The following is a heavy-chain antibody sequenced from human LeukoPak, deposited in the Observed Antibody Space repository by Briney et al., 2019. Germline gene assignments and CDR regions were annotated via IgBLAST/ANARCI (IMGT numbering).Heavy chain of an antibody. D-gene: IGHD6-6*01. CDR2: TNPSGTTT. CDR3: ARDNSGGSSWWFDP. J-gene: IGHJ5*02. V-gene: IGHV1-46*01. Sequence: ASVKVSCKASGFTFTNYYMHWVRQAPGQGLEWMGTTNPSGTTTTYAQRFQGRVTMTRDTSTSTVYMELYSLRSEDTAVYYCARDNSGGSSWWFDPWGQGTLVTVSS. CDR1: GFTFTNYY.